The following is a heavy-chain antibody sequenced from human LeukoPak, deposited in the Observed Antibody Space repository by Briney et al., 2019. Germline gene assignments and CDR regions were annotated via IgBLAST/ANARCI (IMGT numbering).Heavy chain of an antibody. CDR3: ARGGVLRYFDWLLPNWFDP. V-gene: IGHV4-34*01. J-gene: IGHJ5*02. CDR1: GGSFRGYY. D-gene: IGHD3-9*01. CDR2: INHSGST. Sequence: SETLSLTCAVYGGSFRGYYWSWIRQPPGKALECIVEINHSGSTNYNTSLKSRVTISVDTSKNQFSRKLNSVTAADTAVYYCARGGVLRYFDWLLPNWFDPWGQGTLVTVSS.